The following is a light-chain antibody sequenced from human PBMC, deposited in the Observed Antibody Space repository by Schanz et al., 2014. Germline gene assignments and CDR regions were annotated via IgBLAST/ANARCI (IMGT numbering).Light chain of an antibody. CDR2: TAS. CDR3: QKYNSAPWT. CDR1: QGISNY. Sequence: DIQMTQSPSSLSASVGDRVTITCRTSQGISNYLAWYQQKPGKVPKLLIYTASTLESGVPSRFSGSGSGTDFTLTISSLQPEDVATYYCQKYNSAPWTLGQGTKVEIK. V-gene: IGKV1-27*01. J-gene: IGKJ1*01.